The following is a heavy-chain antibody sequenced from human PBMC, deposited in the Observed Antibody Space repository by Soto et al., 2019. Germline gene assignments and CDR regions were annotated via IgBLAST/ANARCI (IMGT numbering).Heavy chain of an antibody. Sequence: SEILRHTWTVSCGSISSGGYYRSWIHQHPGKGLEWIGYIYYSGSTYYNPSLKSRVTISVDTSKNQFSLKLSSVTAADTAVYYFAGGGAHSYGYYYFDYWGQGTLVTVSS. CDR3: AGGGAHSYGYYYFDY. CDR1: CGSISSGGYY. CDR2: IYYSGST. J-gene: IGHJ4*02. V-gene: IGHV4-31*02. D-gene: IGHD5-18*01.